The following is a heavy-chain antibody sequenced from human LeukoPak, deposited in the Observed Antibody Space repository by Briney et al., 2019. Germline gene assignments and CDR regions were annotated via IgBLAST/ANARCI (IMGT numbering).Heavy chain of an antibody. V-gene: IGHV3-64*01. CDR2: ISSNGGST. CDR1: GLTFSSYA. CDR3: AREMEQYQPHDAFDI. Sequence: GGSLRLSCAASGLTFSSYAMHWVRQAPGKGLEYVSAISSNGGSTYYANSVKGRFTISRDNSKNTLYLQMGSLRAEDMAVYYCAREMEQYQPHDAFDIWGQGTMVTVSS. D-gene: IGHD2-2*01. J-gene: IGHJ3*02.